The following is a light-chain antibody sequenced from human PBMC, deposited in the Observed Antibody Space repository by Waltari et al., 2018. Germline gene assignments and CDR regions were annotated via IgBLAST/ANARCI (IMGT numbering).Light chain of an antibody. CDR2: QNN. Sequence: QSMLTQPPSVSGAPGQWVTISCTGSSSNIGGQYVSWYKQLPGTTPKNLIYQNNKRPSGVSDRFSGSKSGTSASLTITGLQTEDEADYYCLSYDSSLSAYIFGAGTRLIVL. V-gene: IGLV1-40*01. J-gene: IGLJ1*01. CDR1: SSNIGGQY. CDR3: LSYDSSLSAYI.